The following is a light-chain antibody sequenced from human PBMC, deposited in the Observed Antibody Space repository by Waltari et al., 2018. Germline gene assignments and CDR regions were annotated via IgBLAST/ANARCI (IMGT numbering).Light chain of an antibody. CDR2: EVT. J-gene: IGLJ1*01. CDR3: SSYAHNNHFV. V-gene: IGLV2-8*01. Sequence: QSVLTQPPSATGSPGQSVTIHCTGTKRDVVAYNYVSWYQQHPGKVPKLLIYEVTKRPSGVPDRFSGSKSGNTASLTVSVLQADDEADYYCSSYAHNNHFVFGTGTKVTVL. CDR1: KRDVVAYNY.